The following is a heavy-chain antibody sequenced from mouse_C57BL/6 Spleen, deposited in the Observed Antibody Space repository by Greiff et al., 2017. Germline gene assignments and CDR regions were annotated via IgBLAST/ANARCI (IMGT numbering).Heavy chain of an antibody. Sequence: VQLQQSGAELVRPGASVTLSCKASGYTFTDYEMHWVKQTPVHGLEWIGAIDPETGGTAYNQKFKGKAILTADKSSSTAYMELRSLTSEDSAVYYCTPGGRLRNYDAMDDWGQGTSVTVSS. D-gene: IGHD3-2*02. CDR2: IDPETGGT. V-gene: IGHV1-15*01. J-gene: IGHJ4*01. CDR1: GYTFTDYE. CDR3: TPGGRLRNYDAMDD.